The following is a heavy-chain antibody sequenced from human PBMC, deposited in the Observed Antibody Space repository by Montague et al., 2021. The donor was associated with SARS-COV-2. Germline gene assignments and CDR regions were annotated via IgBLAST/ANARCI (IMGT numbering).Heavy chain of an antibody. V-gene: IGHV3-30-3*01. J-gene: IGHJ3*02. Sequence: SLRLSCVASGFTFSSYAMHWVRQAPGKGLEWVAVISYDGSNKYYADSVKGRFTISRDNSKNTLYLQMNSLRAEDTAVYYCAREIIAPDAFDIWGQGTMVTVSS. CDR2: ISYDGSNK. D-gene: IGHD2-15*01. CDR3: AREIIAPDAFDI. CDR1: GFTFSSYA.